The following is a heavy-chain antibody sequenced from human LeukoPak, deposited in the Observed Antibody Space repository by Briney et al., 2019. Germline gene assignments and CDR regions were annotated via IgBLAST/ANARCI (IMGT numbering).Heavy chain of an antibody. Sequence: PSETLSLTCTVSGGSISSGDYYWSWIRQPPGKGLEWIGYIYYSGSTYYNPSLKSRVTISVDTSKNQFSLKLSSVTAADTAVYYCARGLTSYDDYEVSHGFDYWGQGTLVTVSS. V-gene: IGHV4-30-4*08. CDR3: ARGLTSYDDYEVSHGFDY. D-gene: IGHD4-17*01. CDR1: GGSISSGDYY. CDR2: IYYSGST. J-gene: IGHJ4*02.